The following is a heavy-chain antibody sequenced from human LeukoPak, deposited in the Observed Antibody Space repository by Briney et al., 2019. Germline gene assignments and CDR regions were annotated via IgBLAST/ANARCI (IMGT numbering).Heavy chain of an antibody. CDR1: GYTFTSYG. V-gene: IGHV1-18*01. Sequence: ASVKVSRKASGYTFTSYGISWVRQAPGQGLEWMGWISAYNGNTNYAQKLQGRVTMTTDTSTSTAYMELRSLRSDDTAVYYCARDRQQLVLNAFDIWGQGTMVTVSS. CDR3: ARDRQQLVLNAFDI. J-gene: IGHJ3*02. D-gene: IGHD6-13*01. CDR2: ISAYNGNT.